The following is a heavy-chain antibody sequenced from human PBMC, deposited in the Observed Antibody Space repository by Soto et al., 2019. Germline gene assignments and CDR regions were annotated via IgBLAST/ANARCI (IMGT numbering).Heavy chain of an antibody. Sequence: QVQLVESGGGVVQPGRSLRLSCAASGFTFSSYGMHWVRQAPGKGLEWVAVIWYDGSNKYYADSVKGRFTISRDNSKNTLYLQMNSLRAEDTAVYYCARDGLRGFGEETYYYYMDVWGKGTTVTVSS. CDR1: GFTFSSYG. CDR2: IWYDGSNK. D-gene: IGHD3-10*01. CDR3: ARDGLRGFGEETYYYYMDV. J-gene: IGHJ6*03. V-gene: IGHV3-33*01.